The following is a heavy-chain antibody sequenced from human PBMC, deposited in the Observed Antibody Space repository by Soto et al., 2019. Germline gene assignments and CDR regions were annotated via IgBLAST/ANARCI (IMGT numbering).Heavy chain of an antibody. CDR1: GFTFSSYW. D-gene: IGHD6-19*01. CDR3: AKDPDTFQYSSGWSPYMDV. Sequence: GGSLRLSCAASGFTFSSYWMHWVRQAPGKGLVWVSRINSDGSSTSYADSVKGRFTISRDNSKNTLYLQMDSLRAEDTAVFYCAKDPDTFQYSSGWSPYMDVWGQGTTVTVSS. V-gene: IGHV3-74*01. J-gene: IGHJ6*02. CDR2: INSDGSST.